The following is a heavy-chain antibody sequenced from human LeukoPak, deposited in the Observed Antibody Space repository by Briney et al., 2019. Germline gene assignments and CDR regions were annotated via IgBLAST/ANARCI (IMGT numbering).Heavy chain of an antibody. V-gene: IGHV3-23*01. Sequence: GGSLRLSCAASGFTFSSYAMSWVRQAPGKGLEWVSAISGDGGSAYYSDSVKGRFTISRDSSKNTLYLQMHSLRAEDTAVYYCAKMGYYESSDFFDYWGRGTLVTVSS. CDR3: AKMGYYESSDFFDY. CDR2: ISGDGGSA. CDR1: GFTFSSYA. D-gene: IGHD3-22*01. J-gene: IGHJ4*02.